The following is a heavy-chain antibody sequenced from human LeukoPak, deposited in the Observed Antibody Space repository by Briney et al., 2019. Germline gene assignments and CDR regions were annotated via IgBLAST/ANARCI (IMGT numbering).Heavy chain of an antibody. D-gene: IGHD3-10*01. CDR2: IYTSGST. Sequence: PSETLSLTCTVSGGSISSYYWSWIRQPAGKGLEWIGRIYTSGSTNYNPSLKSRVTMSVDTSKNQFSLKLSSVTAADTAVYYCARGGPLLLWFGELLYHDAFDIWGQGTMVTVSS. J-gene: IGHJ3*02. CDR1: GGSISSYY. CDR3: ARGGPLLLWFGELLYHDAFDI. V-gene: IGHV4-4*07.